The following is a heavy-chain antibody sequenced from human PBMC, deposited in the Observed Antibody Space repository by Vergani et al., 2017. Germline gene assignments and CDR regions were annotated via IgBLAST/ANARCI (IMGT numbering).Heavy chain of an antibody. J-gene: IGHJ4*02. Sequence: QVQRVQSGAEVKKPGSSVKVSCKASGGTFSSYTISWVRQAPGQGLEWMGRIIPILGIANYAQKFQGRVTITADKSTSTAYMELSSLRSEDTAVYYCARSLGGIVVVTAFDYWGQGTLVTVSS. D-gene: IGHD2-21*02. V-gene: IGHV1-69*02. CDR3: ARSLGGIVVVTAFDY. CDR2: IIPILGIA. CDR1: GGTFSSYT.